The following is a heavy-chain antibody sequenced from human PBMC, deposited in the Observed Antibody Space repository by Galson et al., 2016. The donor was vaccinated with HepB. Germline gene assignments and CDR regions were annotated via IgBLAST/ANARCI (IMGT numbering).Heavy chain of an antibody. V-gene: IGHV3-23*01. Sequence: SLRLSCAASGFTFDDYAMSWVRQAPGKGXXXVSXXXGXXXYTYXXDSXRRRXXXSRGNSKNTVCLQMNGRGAEXTAIYYCAXHRSLLEPSYLDYWGQGTLVTVSS. CDR3: AXHRSLLEPSYLDY. D-gene: IGHD3-16*02. CDR2: XXGXXXYT. CDR1: GFTFDDYA. J-gene: IGHJ4*02.